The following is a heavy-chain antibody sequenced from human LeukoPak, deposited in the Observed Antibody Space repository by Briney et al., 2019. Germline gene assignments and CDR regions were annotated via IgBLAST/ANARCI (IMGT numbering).Heavy chain of an antibody. CDR3: ARETRNYYDSIGYYLFDY. J-gene: IGHJ4*02. V-gene: IGHV4-39*07. CDR1: GGSISSSSYY. Sequence: SETLSLTCTVSGGSISSSSYYWGWIRQPPGKGLEWIGCMYYSGTTYYNPSLKSRVTVSVDTSKNQFSLKLSSVTAADTAIDYCARETRNYYDSIGYYLFDYWGQGTLVTVSS. D-gene: IGHD3-22*01. CDR2: MYYSGTT.